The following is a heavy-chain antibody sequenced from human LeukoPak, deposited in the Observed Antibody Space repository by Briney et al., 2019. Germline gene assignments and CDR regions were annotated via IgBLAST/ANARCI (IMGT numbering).Heavy chain of an antibody. CDR2: ISAYNGNT. V-gene: IGHV1-18*01. D-gene: IGHD3-10*01. J-gene: IGHJ1*01. Sequence: ASVKASCKASGYTFTSYGISWVRQAPGQGLEWMGWISAYNGNTNYAQKLQGRVTMTTDTSTSTAYMELRSLRSDDTAVYYCASYGSGSYYNFSNEYFQHWGQGTLVTVSS. CDR1: GYTFTSYG. CDR3: ASYGSGSYYNFSNEYFQH.